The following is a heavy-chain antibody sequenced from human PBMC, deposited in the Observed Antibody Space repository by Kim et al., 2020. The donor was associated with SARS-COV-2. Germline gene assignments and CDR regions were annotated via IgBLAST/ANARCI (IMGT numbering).Heavy chain of an antibody. V-gene: IGHV3-49*04. CDR3: TRDHTTVTTGEVDY. CDR2: IRSKAYGGTT. Sequence: GGSLRLSCTASGFTFGDYAMSWVRQAPGKGLEWVGFIRSKAYGGTTEYAASVKGRFTISRDDSKSIAYLQMNSLKTEDTAVYYCTRDHTTVTTGEVDYWGQGTLVTVSS. D-gene: IGHD4-17*01. CDR1: GFTFGDYA. J-gene: IGHJ4*02.